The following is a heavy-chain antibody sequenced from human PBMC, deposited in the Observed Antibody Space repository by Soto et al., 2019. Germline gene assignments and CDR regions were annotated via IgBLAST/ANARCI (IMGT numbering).Heavy chain of an antibody. J-gene: IGHJ6*02. V-gene: IGHV3-7*03. D-gene: IGHD3-3*01. CDR2: INQDGSEK. Sequence: XGSLILSCAASGCTISSYSMSWVRQAPGKGLEWVANINQDGSEKYYVDSVKGRFTISRDNAKNSLYLQMNSLRAEDTVVYYCARSDTYYDFWSGYSSYYYGMDFWGQGTTVTVSS. CDR3: ARSDTYYDFWSGYSSYYYGMDF. CDR1: GCTISSYS.